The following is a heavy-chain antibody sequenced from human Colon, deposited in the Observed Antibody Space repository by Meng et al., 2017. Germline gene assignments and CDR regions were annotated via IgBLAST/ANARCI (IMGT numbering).Heavy chain of an antibody. D-gene: IGHD6-19*01. V-gene: IGHV3-11*01. J-gene: IGHJ4*02. CDR1: GFTFSDYY. Sequence: QVQLVESGGGLVKPGGSRRLSCAASGFTFSDYYMSWIRQAPGKGLEWVSYIVSSGTFTHYADSVKGRFTISRDNAKNLLYLQMDSLRVEDTAVYYCARETYAAVADWGQGTLVTVSS. CDR3: ARETYAAVAD. CDR2: IVSSGTFT.